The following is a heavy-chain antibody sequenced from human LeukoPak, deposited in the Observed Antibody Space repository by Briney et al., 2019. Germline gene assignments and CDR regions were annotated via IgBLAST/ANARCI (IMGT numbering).Heavy chain of an antibody. J-gene: IGHJ6*04. CDR2: IIPIFGTA. CDR3: ARAPEVGYGDYGGVYYYYGMDV. D-gene: IGHD4-17*01. V-gene: IGHV1-69*13. CDR1: GGTFSSYA. Sequence: GASVKVSCKASGGTFSSYAISWVRQAPGQGLEWMGGIIPIFGTANYAQKFQGRVTITADESTSTAYMELSSLRSEDTAVYYCARAPEVGYGDYGGVYYYYGMDVWGKGTTVTVSS.